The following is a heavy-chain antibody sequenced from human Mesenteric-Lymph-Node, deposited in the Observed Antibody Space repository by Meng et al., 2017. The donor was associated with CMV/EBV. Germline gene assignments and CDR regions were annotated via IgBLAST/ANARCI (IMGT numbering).Heavy chain of an antibody. CDR1: GVTLGDYD. CDR2: ISASGDKT. CDR3: VNFPGLSIALIMFNH. J-gene: IGHJ4*02. D-gene: IGHD3-16*01. Sequence: GGSLRLSCVASGVTLGDYDMTWVRQAPGKGLEWVSSISASGDKTYYADSVKGRFTISRDNSKNTLYLQMNRLRADDTAVYSCVNFPGLSIALIMFNHWGQGTLVTVSS. V-gene: IGHV3-23*01.